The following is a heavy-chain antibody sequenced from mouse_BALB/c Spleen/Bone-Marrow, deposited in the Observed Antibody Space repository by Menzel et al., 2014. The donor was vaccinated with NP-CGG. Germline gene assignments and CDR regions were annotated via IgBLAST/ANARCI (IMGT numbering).Heavy chain of an antibody. J-gene: IGHJ4*01. D-gene: IGHD1-1*01. Sequence: EVKLVESGGGLVKPGGSLKLSCAASGFTFSSYAMSWVRQTPEKRLEWVASISSGGSTYYPDSVKGRFTISRDNARNILYLQMSGQRSEDTAMYYCASHYFCGSRYYTMNYWGQGTSVTVSS. CDR3: ASHYFCGSRYYTMNY. CDR1: GFTFSSYA. CDR2: ISSGGST. V-gene: IGHV5-6-5*01.